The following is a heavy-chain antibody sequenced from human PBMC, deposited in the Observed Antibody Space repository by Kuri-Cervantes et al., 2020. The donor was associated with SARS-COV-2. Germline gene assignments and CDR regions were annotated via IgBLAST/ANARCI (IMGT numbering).Heavy chain of an antibody. J-gene: IGHJ4*02. CDR2: IRNRAYGGTT. CDR1: GFTFSSYS. D-gene: IGHD1-26*01. V-gene: IGHV3-49*04. CDR3: SREPNSGSFVYFDY. Sequence: GESLKISCAASGFTFSSYSMNWVRQAPGKGLEWIGFIRNRAYGGTTELAASVRGRLSMSRDDSNGIAYLHLNSLKTEDTAVYYCSREPNSGSFVYFDYWGQGTLVTVSS.